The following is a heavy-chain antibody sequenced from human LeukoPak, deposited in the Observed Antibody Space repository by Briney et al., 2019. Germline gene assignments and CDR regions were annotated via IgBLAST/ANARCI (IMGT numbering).Heavy chain of an antibody. CDR3: AKDREGGSLVGP. CDR2: IWYDGSNK. V-gene: IGHV3-33*06. J-gene: IGHJ5*02. D-gene: IGHD1-26*01. Sequence: GGSLRLSCAASGFTFSSYGMHWVRQAPGKGLEWVAVIWYDGSNKYYADSVKGRFTISRDNSKNTLYLQMNSLRAEDTAVYYCAKDREGGSLVGPWGQGNLVTVSS. CDR1: GFTFSSYG.